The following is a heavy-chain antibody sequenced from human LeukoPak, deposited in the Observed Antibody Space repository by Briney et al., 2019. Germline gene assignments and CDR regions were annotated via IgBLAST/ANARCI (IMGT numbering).Heavy chain of an antibody. J-gene: IGHJ4*02. CDR3: ARSRYYYDTSGYAY. D-gene: IGHD3-22*01. Sequence: PSETPSLTCIVSGGPMRNYYWGWIRQPPGKGPEWIGYIYHSGITRFNPSLKSRASISLDTSKNQFSLKLTSVTAADTAVYYCARSRYYYDTSGYAYWGQGTHVTVSS. CDR1: GGPMRNYY. CDR2: IYHSGIT. V-gene: IGHV4-59*01.